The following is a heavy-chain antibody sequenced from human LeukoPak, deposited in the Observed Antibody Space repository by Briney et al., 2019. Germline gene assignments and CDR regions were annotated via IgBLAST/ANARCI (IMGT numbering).Heavy chain of an antibody. CDR1: GGSISSYY. CDR3: ARVGQGSSGWWGAFDI. Sequence: SETLSLTCTVSGGSISSYYWSWIRQPPGKGLEWIGYIYYSGSTNYNPSLKSRVTISVDTSKNQFSLKLSSVTAADTAVYYCARVGQGSSGWWGAFDIWGQGTMVTVSS. CDR2: IYYSGST. D-gene: IGHD6-19*01. J-gene: IGHJ3*02. V-gene: IGHV4-59*01.